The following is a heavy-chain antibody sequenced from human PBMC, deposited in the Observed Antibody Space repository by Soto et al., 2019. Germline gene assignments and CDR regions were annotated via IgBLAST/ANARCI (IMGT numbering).Heavy chain of an antibody. D-gene: IGHD3-10*01. Sequence: SETLSLTCTVSGGSISSYYWSWIRQPPGKGLEWIGYIYYSGSTNYNPSLKSRVTISVDTSKNQFSLKLSSVTAADTAVYYCARFGWGSVDAFDIWGQGTMVTVSS. V-gene: IGHV4-59*08. CDR1: GGSISSYY. CDR2: IYYSGST. J-gene: IGHJ3*02. CDR3: ARFGWGSVDAFDI.